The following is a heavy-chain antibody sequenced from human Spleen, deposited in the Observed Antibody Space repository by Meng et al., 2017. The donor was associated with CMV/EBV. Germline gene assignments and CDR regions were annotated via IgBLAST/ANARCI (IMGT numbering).Heavy chain of an antibody. D-gene: IGHD5-24*01. V-gene: IGHV1-2*02. CDR3: ARQSERWLQFGY. Sequence: CEASGYTFTGYYMHWARQAPGQGLEWMGWINPKSGDTNYAQKFQGRVTMTRDTSISTAYMELSRLRSDDTAVYYCARQSERWLQFGYWGQGTLVTVSS. CDR2: INPKSGDT. J-gene: IGHJ4*02. CDR1: GYTFTGYY.